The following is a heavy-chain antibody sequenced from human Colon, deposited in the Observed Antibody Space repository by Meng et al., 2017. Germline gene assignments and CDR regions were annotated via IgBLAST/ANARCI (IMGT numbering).Heavy chain of an antibody. D-gene: IGHD3-9*01. V-gene: IGHV4-61*02. CDR2: IYIGGST. Sequence: VHLTESGPGLVKPSQTLSLTCDVSGASVTANTYHGNWIRQAAGKGLEWVGRIYIGGSTDYNPSLRSRPTISVDTSKNQISLTLTSVTAADTAVYFCAREPAWLGYALDVWGQGTRVTVSS. J-gene: IGHJ3*01. CDR3: AREPAWLGYALDV. CDR1: GASVTANTYH.